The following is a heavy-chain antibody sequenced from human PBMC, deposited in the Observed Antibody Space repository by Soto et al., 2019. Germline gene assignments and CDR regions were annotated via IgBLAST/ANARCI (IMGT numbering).Heavy chain of an antibody. V-gene: IGHV4-59*01. J-gene: IGHJ4*02. CDR1: DGSISNFY. CDR2: ISSSGNT. Sequence: PXETLSLTCTVSDGSISNFYWSWIRQPPGKGLEWIGYISSSGNTNYNPSLKSRVSISVDTSKNQFSLNLTSVTAADTAVYYCARAPMVLTRSYFDSWGQGTPVTVSS. CDR3: ARAPMVLTRSYFDS. D-gene: IGHD3-22*01.